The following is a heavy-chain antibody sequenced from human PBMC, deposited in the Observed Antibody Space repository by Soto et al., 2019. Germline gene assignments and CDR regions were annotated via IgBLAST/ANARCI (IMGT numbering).Heavy chain of an antibody. Sequence: QITLKESGPTLVKPTQTLTLTCTFSGFSLSTSGVGVGWIRQPPGKALEWLALIYWDDDKRYSPSLKSRLTITKDTSKNQVVLTMTTMDPVDTATYYCARRPHYDSMEDAFDIWGQGTMVTVSS. CDR3: ARRPHYDSMEDAFDI. CDR1: GFSLSTSGVG. CDR2: IYWDDDK. V-gene: IGHV2-5*02. J-gene: IGHJ3*02. D-gene: IGHD3-22*01.